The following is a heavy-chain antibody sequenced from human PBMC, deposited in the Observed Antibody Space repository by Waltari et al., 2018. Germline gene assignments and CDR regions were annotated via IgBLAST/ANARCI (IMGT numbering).Heavy chain of an antibody. CDR3: AIPRVGATLRSRYDAFDI. D-gene: IGHD1-26*01. V-gene: IGHV1-69-2*01. Sequence: EVQLVQSGAEVKKPGATVKISCKVSGYTFTDYYMHWVQQAPGKGLEWMGLVDPEDGETIYAEKFQGRVTITADTSTDTAYMELSSLRSEDTAVYYCAIPRVGATLRSRYDAFDIWGQGTMVTVSS. J-gene: IGHJ3*02. CDR1: GYTFTDYY. CDR2: VDPEDGET.